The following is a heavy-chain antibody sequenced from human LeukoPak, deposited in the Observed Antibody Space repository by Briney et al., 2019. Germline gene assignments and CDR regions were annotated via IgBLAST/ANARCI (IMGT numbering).Heavy chain of an antibody. J-gene: IGHJ4*02. CDR2: ISSSSSYI. D-gene: IGHD3-9*01. CDR3: ASEFESPHLTGADY. V-gene: IGHV3-21*01. CDR1: GFTFSSYE. Sequence: PGGSLRLSCAASGFTFSSYEMNWVRQAPGKGLEWVSSISSSSSYIYYADSVKGRFTISRANAKNSLYLQMNSLRAEDTAVYYCASEFESPHLTGADYWGQGTLVTVSS.